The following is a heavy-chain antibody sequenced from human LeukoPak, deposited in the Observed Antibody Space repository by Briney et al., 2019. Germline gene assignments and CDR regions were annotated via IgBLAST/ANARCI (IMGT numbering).Heavy chain of an antibody. V-gene: IGHV4-34*01. Sequence: SETLSLTCGIYGGSFTDCFWSWVRQPPGKRLEWIGEINHVGSTNYNPSLKSRVTLSVDKSTNQVSLNLTSVTVADTAVYYCARRLIIRGRFNDWGQGTLVTVSS. CDR1: GGSFTDCF. CDR3: ARRLIIRGRFND. J-gene: IGHJ4*02. D-gene: IGHD3-10*01. CDR2: INHVGST.